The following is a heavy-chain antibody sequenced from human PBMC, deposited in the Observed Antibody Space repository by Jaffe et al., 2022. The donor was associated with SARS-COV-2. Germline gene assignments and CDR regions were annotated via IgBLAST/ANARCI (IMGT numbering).Heavy chain of an antibody. J-gene: IGHJ4*02. CDR3: AHVPGGRAGGGAVSRLEGDYFDY. CDR1: GFSLSTSGVG. V-gene: IGHV2-5*01. D-gene: IGHD3-3*02. Sequence: QITLKESGPTLVKPTQTLTLTCTFSGFSLSTSGVGVGWIRQPPGKALEWLALIYWNDDKRYSPSLKSRLTITKDTSKNQVVLTMTNMDPVDTATYYCAHVPGGRAGGGAVSRLEGDYFDYWGQGTLVTVSS. CDR2: IYWNDDK.